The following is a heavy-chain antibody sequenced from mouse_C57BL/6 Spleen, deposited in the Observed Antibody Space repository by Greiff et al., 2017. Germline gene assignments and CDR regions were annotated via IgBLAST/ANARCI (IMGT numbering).Heavy chain of an antibody. CDR3: ARERGYDGYYDY. CDR2: IYYSGTI. Sequence: EVQLQQSGPGLVKPSQTVFLTCTVTGISITTGNYRWSWIRQFPGNKLEWIGYIYYSGTITYNPSLTSRTTITRDTPKNQFFLEMNSLTAEDTATYYCARERGYDGYYDYWGQGTTLTVSS. V-gene: IGHV3-5*01. D-gene: IGHD2-3*01. CDR1: GISITTGNYR. J-gene: IGHJ2*01.